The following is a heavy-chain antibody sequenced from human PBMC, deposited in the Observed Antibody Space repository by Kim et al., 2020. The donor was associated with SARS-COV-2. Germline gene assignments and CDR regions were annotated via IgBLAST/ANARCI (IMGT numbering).Heavy chain of an antibody. CDR2: IYYSGST. D-gene: IGHD6-13*01. V-gene: IGHV4-59*01. J-gene: IGHJ4*02. CDR3: ARVLGAAAGPYYFDY. Sequence: SETLSLTCTVSGGSISSYYWSWIRQPPGKGLEWIGYIYYSGSTNYNPSLKSRVTISVDTSKNQFSLKLSSVTAADTAVYYCARVLGAAAGPYYFDYWGQGTLVTVSS. CDR1: GGSISSYY.